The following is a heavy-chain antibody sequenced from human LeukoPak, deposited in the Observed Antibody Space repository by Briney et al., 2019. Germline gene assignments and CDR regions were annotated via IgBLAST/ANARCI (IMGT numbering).Heavy chain of an antibody. J-gene: IGHJ4*02. V-gene: IGHV3-30*02. D-gene: IGHD6-25*01. CDR1: GFTFSTYA. CDR2: IWSDGSKK. Sequence: GGSLRLSCAASGFTFSTYAMHWVRQAPGKGLEWVAFIWSDGSKKYYADPVKGRFAISRENSKNTVYLQMNDLRPEDTALYFCAKISSSAESNFDYWGQGTLLTVSS. CDR3: AKISSSAESNFDY.